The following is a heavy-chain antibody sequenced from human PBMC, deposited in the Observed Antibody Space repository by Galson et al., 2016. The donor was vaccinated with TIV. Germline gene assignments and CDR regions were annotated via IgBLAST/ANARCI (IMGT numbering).Heavy chain of an antibody. CDR3: ATVAWFPGLSLDS. V-gene: IGHV1-24*01. CDR1: GYTLSEIA. Sequence: SVKVSCKVSGYTLSEIAMHWVRQAPGKGLEWMGGFDPEAGRTIYAQKIHGRVTVTEGTATDTAYMEVNNLRSDDTAVYYCATVAWFPGLSLDSWGQGTLVTVSS. J-gene: IGHJ4*02. CDR2: FDPEAGRT. D-gene: IGHD3-22*01.